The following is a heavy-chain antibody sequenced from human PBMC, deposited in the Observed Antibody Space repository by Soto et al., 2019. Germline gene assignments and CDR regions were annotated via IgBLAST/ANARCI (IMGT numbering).Heavy chain of an antibody. V-gene: IGHV3-23*01. D-gene: IGHD6-13*01. Sequence: EVPLLESGGGLVQPGGSLRLSCAASGFTFSSYAMSWVRQAPGKGLEWVSAISGSGGSTYYAVSVKGRFTISRDNSKNTRYLQMNSLRAEDTAVYYCAYSSTPFDYWGQGTLVTVSS. CDR1: GFTFSSYA. J-gene: IGHJ4*02. CDR2: ISGSGGST. CDR3: AYSSTPFDY.